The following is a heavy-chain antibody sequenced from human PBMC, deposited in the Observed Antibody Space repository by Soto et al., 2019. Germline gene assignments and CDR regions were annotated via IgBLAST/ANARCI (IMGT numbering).Heavy chain of an antibody. CDR1: GFRFDYYA. CDR2: ISGSGNNI. V-gene: IGHV3-23*01. D-gene: IGHD3-16*01. Sequence: EVQLLESGGGLVQPGGSLRLSCAASGFRFDYYAMTWIRQAAGRGLEWVSSISGSGNNIDYSDSVKGRFIISRENSKKTLFLQMNSLRAEDTAIYYCAKDPRTGPQLRLGESLPFYFYSWGQGTVVTDSS. CDR3: AKDPRTGPQLRLGESLPFYFYS. J-gene: IGHJ4*02.